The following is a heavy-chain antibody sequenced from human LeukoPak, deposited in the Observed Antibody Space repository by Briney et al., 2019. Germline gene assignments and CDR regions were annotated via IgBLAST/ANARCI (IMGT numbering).Heavy chain of an antibody. CDR3: ARAFGKRSSWYNY. CDR1: VYTFTSYD. D-gene: IGHD6-13*01. CDR2: MNPNSGNT. V-gene: IGHV1-8*01. Sequence: ASVKVSCKASVYTFTSYDINWVRQATGQGLELMGWMNPNSGNTGYAQKFQSRVTMTRNNSISTAYMELSSLRSEDTAVYYWARAFGKRSSWYNYWGQGTLVTVSS. J-gene: IGHJ4*02.